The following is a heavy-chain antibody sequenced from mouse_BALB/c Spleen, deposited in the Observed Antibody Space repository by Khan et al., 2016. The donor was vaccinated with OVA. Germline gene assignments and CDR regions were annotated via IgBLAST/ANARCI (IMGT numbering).Heavy chain of an antibody. J-gene: IGHJ3*01. CDR1: GYTFTSYW. Sequence: EVQLQQSGTVLARPGASVKMSCKASGYTFTSYWMHWVKQRPGQGLEWIGDIYPGNTDTNYNQKFKGKAKLTAVTSTSTAYMELSSLTTEDSAVYYCTRRNWDVAWLAYWGQGTLVTVSA. D-gene: IGHD4-1*01. CDR3: TRRNWDVAWLAY. V-gene: IGHV1-5*01. CDR2: IYPGNTDT.